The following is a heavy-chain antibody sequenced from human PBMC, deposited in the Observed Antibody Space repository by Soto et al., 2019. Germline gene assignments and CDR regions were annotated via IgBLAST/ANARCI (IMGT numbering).Heavy chain of an antibody. CDR3: ARGDSTVSSVFDY. CDR1: GGPFSSGGYY. J-gene: IGHJ4*02. V-gene: IGHV4-31*03. D-gene: IGHD4-17*01. CDR2: IYQNGDT. Sequence: SETLSLTCTVSGGPFSSGGYYWSWIRQEPGKGLEWIGYIYQNGDTSYNPSLKSRVTISADTSKTQFSLKLSSVTAADTAVYYCARGDSTVSSVFDYWGQGRLVTVSS.